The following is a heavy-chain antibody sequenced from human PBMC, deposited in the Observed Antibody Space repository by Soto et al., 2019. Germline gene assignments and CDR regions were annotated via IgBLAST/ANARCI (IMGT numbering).Heavy chain of an antibody. CDR1: GFTFGSYA. J-gene: IGHJ4*02. Sequence: GGSLRLSCVVSGFTFGSYAMNWVRQAPGKGLEWVSGISASGGSTYYADSVKGRFTISRDNSKNTLYLQMNSLRAEDTALYYCAKDQVPNFGELFYFDSWGQGILVTVSS. CDR3: AKDQVPNFGELFYFDS. CDR2: ISASGGST. V-gene: IGHV3-23*01. D-gene: IGHD3-10*01.